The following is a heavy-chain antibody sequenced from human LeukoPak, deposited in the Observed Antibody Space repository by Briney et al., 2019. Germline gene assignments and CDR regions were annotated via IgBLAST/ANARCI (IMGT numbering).Heavy chain of an antibody. CDR1: GGSISSYY. D-gene: IGHD3-22*01. Sequence: SETLSLTCTVSGGSISSYYWSWIRQPPGKGLEWIGYIYYSGSTNYNPSLKSRVTISVDTSKNQFSLKLSSVTAADTAVYYCARPRDSGYYLNDAFDIWGQGTMVTVSS. CDR2: IYYSGST. V-gene: IGHV4-59*08. J-gene: IGHJ3*02. CDR3: ARPRDSGYYLNDAFDI.